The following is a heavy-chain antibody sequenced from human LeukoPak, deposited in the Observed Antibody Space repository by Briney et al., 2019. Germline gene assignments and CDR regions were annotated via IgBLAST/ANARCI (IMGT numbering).Heavy chain of an antibody. D-gene: IGHD3-16*01. CDR3: ERRSKLGYYFDS. J-gene: IGHJ4*02. Sequence: SETLSLTCTVSGGSMSGYYWSWIRQPPGKGLEWIGYIFSSGSSNFNPSLKSRVTISVDTSRNQFSLRLSSVTAADTAVYSCERRSKLGYYFDSWGQGILVTVSS. CDR2: IFSSGSS. V-gene: IGHV4-59*08. CDR1: GGSMSGYY.